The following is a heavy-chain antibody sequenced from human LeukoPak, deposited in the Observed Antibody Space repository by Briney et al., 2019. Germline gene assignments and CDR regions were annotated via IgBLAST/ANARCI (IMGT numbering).Heavy chain of an antibody. V-gene: IGHV3-30*18. CDR3: AKEKRDSTGWINFDY. Sequence: GGSLRLSCAGSGFTFSSYGMHWVRQAPGKGLEWVAVISYDGSNKYYADSVKGRFTISRDNSKNTLYLQMNSLRAEDTAVYYCAKEKRDSTGWINFDYWGQGTLVAASS. CDR2: ISYDGSNK. CDR1: GFTFSSYG. D-gene: IGHD3-22*01. J-gene: IGHJ4*02.